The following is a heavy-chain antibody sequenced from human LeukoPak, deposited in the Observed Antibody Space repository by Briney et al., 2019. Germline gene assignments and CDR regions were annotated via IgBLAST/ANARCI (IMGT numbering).Heavy chain of an antibody. CDR2: ISSSSSYI. Sequence: PGGSLRLSCAASGFTFSSYSMNWVRQAPGKGLEWVSSISSSSSYIYYADSVKGRFTISRDNAKNSLYLQMNSLRAEDTAVYYCARGPGGSSRQVGAFDIWGQGTMVTVSS. CDR1: GFTFSSYS. CDR3: ARGPGGSSRQVGAFDI. V-gene: IGHV3-21*01. J-gene: IGHJ3*02. D-gene: IGHD2-2*01.